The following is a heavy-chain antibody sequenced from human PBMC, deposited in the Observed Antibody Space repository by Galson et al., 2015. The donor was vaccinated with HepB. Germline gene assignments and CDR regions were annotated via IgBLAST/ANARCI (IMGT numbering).Heavy chain of an antibody. CDR1: GFTFSDYA. CDR3: TKGLHVSGSVSD. D-gene: IGHD3-10*01. V-gene: IGHV3-74*01. CDR2: IQRDGGTT. Sequence: SLRLSCAVSGFTFSDYAMHWVRQVPGKGLLWVSRIQRDGGTTKYADSVRGRFATSRDNAKNTLYLQMTSLRAEDTAVYYCTKGLHVSGSVSDWGQGTLVTVSS. J-gene: IGHJ1*01.